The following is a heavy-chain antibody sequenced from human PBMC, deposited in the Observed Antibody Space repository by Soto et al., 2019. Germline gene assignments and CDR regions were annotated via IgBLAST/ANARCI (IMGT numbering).Heavy chain of an antibody. CDR2: ITPGGGIT. J-gene: IGHJ4*02. D-gene: IGHD3-10*01. CDR3: ANVLSVLVPRYFDT. CDR1: GYTFSTYD. Sequence: QVQLVQSGAEVKKPGASVRVSCKASGYTFSTYDIHWVRQAPGLGREWMGIITPGGGITSYAQKFKGRITMTRDTSTSTVYMELSSLRSEDTAMYYCANVLSVLVPRYFDTWGQGTLVTVSS. V-gene: IGHV1-46*01.